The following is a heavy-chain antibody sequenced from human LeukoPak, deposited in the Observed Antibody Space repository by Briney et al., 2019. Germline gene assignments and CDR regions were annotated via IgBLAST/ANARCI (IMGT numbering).Heavy chain of an antibody. J-gene: IGHJ1*01. CDR3: AKLIGEPRG. V-gene: IGHV3-23*01. D-gene: IGHD1-26*01. CDR1: GFTFSSYA. Sequence: GGSLRLSCAASGFTFSSYAVSGVRQAPGKGLEWVSTISGSGGSTNYADSVKGRFTISRDNSKNTLYLQMNSLSAEDTAIYYCAKLIGEPRGWGQGTLVTVSS. CDR2: ISGSGGST.